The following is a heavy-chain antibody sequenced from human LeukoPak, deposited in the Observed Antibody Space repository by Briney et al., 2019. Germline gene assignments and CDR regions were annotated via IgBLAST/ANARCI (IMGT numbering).Heavy chain of an antibody. D-gene: IGHD2-8*01. CDR3: AVAGGVRDAFDI. J-gene: IGHJ3*02. CDR1: GGTFSSYA. CDR2: IIPILGMA. V-gene: IGHV1-69*04. Sequence: GASVKVSCKASGGTFSSYAISWVRQAPGQGLEWMGRIIPILGMANYAQKFQGRVTITADKSTSTAYMELSSLRSEDTAVYYCAVAGGVRDAFDIWGQGTMVTVSS.